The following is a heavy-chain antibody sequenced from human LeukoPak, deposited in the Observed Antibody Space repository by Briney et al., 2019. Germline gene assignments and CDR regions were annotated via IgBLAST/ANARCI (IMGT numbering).Heavy chain of an antibody. CDR3: ARDSTTSIDY. J-gene: IGHJ4*02. CDR1: GGSISSHY. D-gene: IGHD1-1*01. CDR2: IYYSGST. Sequence: PSETLSLTCTVSGGSISSHYWSWIRQPPGKGLEWIGYIYYSGSTNYNPSLKSRVTISVDTSKNQFSLKLSSVTAADTAVYYCARDSTTSIDYWGQGTLVTVSS. V-gene: IGHV4-59*11.